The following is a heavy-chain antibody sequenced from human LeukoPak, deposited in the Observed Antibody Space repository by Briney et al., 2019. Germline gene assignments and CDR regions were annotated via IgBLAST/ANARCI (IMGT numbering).Heavy chain of an antibody. CDR1: GFTVSSNY. J-gene: IGHJ3*02. CDR3: ATRGGSGNSDAFDI. Sequence: GSLRLSCAASGFTVSSNYMSWVRQAPGKGLEWVSVIYSGGSTYYADSVKGRFTISRDKSKNTLYLQMNSLRAEDTAVYYCATRGGSGNSDAFDIWGQGTMVTVSS. CDR2: IYSGGST. D-gene: IGHD5-12*01. V-gene: IGHV3-53*01.